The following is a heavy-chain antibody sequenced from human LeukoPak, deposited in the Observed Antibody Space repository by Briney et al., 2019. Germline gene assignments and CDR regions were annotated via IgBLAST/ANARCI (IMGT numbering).Heavy chain of an antibody. V-gene: IGHV3-48*01. CDR2: ISSSSSTI. CDR1: GFTFSSYS. CDR3: ARVEADPNYYYGMDV. J-gene: IGHJ6*02. Sequence: GGSLRLFCAASGFTFSSYSMNWVRQAPGKGLEWVSYISSSSSTIYYADSVKGRFTISRDNAKNSLYLQMNSLRAEDTAVYYCARVEADPNYYYGMDVWGQGTTVTVSS.